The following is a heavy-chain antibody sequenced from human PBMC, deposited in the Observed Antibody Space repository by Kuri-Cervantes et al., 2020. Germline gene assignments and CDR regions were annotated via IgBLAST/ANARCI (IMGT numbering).Heavy chain of an antibody. CDR1: GGSISSYY. CDR3: ARTPARVTMVQGVINYYSYMDF. V-gene: IGHV4-59*01. Sequence: SECLSLTCPVFGGSISSYYWSWIRQPPGKGMEWIGYIYYSGSTNYNSTLKSGVTIPVNTSKNQLSLKLGTVTAADTTVYYCARTPARVTMVQGVINYYSYMDFWGKGTTVTVSS. J-gene: IGHJ6*03. D-gene: IGHD3-10*01. CDR2: IYYSGST.